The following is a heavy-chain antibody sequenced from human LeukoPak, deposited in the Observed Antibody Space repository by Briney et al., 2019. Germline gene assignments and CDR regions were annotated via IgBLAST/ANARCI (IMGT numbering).Heavy chain of an antibody. CDR3: AREGGTFFNS. D-gene: IGHD1-26*01. CDR1: GYTFPTYG. V-gene: IGHV1-18*01. CDR2: ISAYTGDT. Sequence: ASVNVSCKASGYTFPTYGIGWVRQAPGQGLEYLGWISAYTGDTNYAQNFQGRVTMTTDTSTSTAYMELRSLRSDDTAVYYCAREGGTFFNSWGQGTLVTVSS. J-gene: IGHJ4*02.